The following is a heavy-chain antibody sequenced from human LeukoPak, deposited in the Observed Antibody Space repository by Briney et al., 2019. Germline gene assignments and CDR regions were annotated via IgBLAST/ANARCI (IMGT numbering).Heavy chain of an antibody. CDR3: ATFSKVVLSPYDALDI. D-gene: IGHD2/OR15-2a*01. Sequence: SETLSLTCAVSGDSISSLTWWHWVRQPPGKGLEWIGEIHHSGSTNYSPSLKSRVIISVDKSNNQFSLRLSSVTAADTAMYYCATFSKVVLSPYDALDIWGQGTMVTVSS. CDR1: GDSISSLTW. V-gene: IGHV4-4*02. J-gene: IGHJ3*02. CDR2: IHHSGST.